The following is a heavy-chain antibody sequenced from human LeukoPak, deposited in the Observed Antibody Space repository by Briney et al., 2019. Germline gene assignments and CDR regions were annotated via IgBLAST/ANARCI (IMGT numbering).Heavy chain of an antibody. CDR1: GGSFSGYY. CDR3: ARGGKEYAI. D-gene: IGHD2-2*01. Sequence: PSETLSLTCAVYGGSFSGYYWSWIRQPPGKGLEWIGEINHSGSTNYNPSLKSRVTISVDTSKNQFSLKLSSVTAADTAVYYCARGGKEYAIWGQGTLVTVSS. J-gene: IGHJ4*02. V-gene: IGHV4-34*01. CDR2: INHSGST.